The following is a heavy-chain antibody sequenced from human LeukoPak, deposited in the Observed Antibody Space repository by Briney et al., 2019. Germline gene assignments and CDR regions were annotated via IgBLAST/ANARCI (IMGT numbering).Heavy chain of an antibody. J-gene: IGHJ4*02. V-gene: IGHV3-30*18. CDR2: ISYDGTNE. Sequence: PGGSPRLSCAASGFTFSTYGMHSVRQAPGRGLEWVAVISYDGTNEYYADSVKGRFTISRDNSKNTLYLQMNSLRAEDTAVYYCAKSGERYCARGSCYFDYWGQGTLVTVSS. D-gene: IGHD2-15*01. CDR3: AKSGERYCARGSCYFDY. CDR1: GFTFSTYG.